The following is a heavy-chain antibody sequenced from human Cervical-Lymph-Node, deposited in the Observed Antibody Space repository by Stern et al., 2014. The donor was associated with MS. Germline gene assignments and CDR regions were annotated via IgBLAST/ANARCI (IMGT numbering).Heavy chain of an antibody. V-gene: IGHV1-18*01. D-gene: IGHD6-19*01. CDR2: SSGYNDDT. J-gene: IGHJ5*02. Sequence: QVQLLESGAELKKPGASLKVSCKASGYTFTNYGISWVRQAPGQGLEWMGWSSGYNDDTNYVEKFQGRVTMTTDTSTSTAYLELRSLRSDDTAVYYCARDPHIAVAGTGGGFDPWGQGTLVTVSS. CDR1: GYTFTNYG. CDR3: ARDPHIAVAGTGGGFDP.